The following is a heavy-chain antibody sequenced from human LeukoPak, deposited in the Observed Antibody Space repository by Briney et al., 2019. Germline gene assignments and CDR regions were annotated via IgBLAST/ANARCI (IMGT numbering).Heavy chain of an antibody. CDR2: IIPIFGTT. J-gene: IGHJ6*03. V-gene: IGHV1-69*06. D-gene: IGHD6-13*01. CDR1: GGTFSSYA. Sequence: SVKVSFKASGGTFSSYAISWVRQAPGQGLEWMGGIIPIFGTTNYAQKFQDRVTITADKSTSTAYMELSSLRSEDTAVYYCARVVGLTGYSSSWYSGYYYYMDVWGKGTTVTVSS. CDR3: ARVVGLTGYSSSWYSGYYYYMDV.